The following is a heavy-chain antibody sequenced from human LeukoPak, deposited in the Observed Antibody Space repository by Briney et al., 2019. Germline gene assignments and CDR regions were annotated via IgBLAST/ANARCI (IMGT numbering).Heavy chain of an antibody. CDR1: GGSISSGGYY. CDR2: IYYSGST. D-gene: IGHD1-26*01. J-gene: IGHJ3*02. Sequence: SETLSLTCTVSGGSISSGGYYWSWIRQPPGKGLEWIGYIYYSGSTNYNPSLKSRVTISVDTSKNQFSLKLSSVTAADTAVYYCARVERELHAFDIWGQGTMVTVSS. V-gene: IGHV4-61*08. CDR3: ARVERELHAFDI.